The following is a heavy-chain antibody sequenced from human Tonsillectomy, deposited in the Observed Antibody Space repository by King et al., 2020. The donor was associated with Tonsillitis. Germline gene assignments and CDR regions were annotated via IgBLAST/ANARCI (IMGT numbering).Heavy chain of an antibody. CDR1: GFTFSGSD. CDR2: IRSKANNYAT. V-gene: IGHV3-73*01. D-gene: IGHD2-8*01. Sequence: VQLVESGGGLVQPGGSLKLSCAASGFTFSGSDFHWVRQASGKGLEWVGRIRSKANNYATALAESLKGRFTVSRDDSTNTAYLQMDKLETEDTAVFYWPRLAPYHCTNGCHFDHWSQGTSVIVSS. CDR3: PRLAPYHCTNGCHFDH. J-gene: IGHJ4*02.